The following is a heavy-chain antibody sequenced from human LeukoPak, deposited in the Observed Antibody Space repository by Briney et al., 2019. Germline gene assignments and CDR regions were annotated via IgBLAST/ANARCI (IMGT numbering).Heavy chain of an antibody. Sequence: KSSETLSLTCAVYGGSFSGYYWSWIRQPPGKGLEWIGEINHSGSTNYNPSLKSRVTISVDTSKNQFSLKLSSVTAADTAVYYCATPVPIVVVTATDYWGQGTLVTVSS. D-gene: IGHD2-21*02. CDR2: INHSGST. J-gene: IGHJ4*02. CDR1: GGSFSGYY. CDR3: ATPVPIVVVTATDY. V-gene: IGHV4-34*01.